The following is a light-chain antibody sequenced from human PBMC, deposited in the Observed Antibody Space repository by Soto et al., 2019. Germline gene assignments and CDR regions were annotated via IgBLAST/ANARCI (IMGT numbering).Light chain of an antibody. V-gene: IGKV3-20*01. CDR3: QQSYSTPQT. CDR2: GAS. Sequence: EIVLTQSPGTLSLSPGERATLSCRASQSVSNNYLAWYQQKPGQAPRLLIYGASNRATGIPDRISGSGSGTDFTLTISSLQPEDFATYYCQQSYSTPQTFGQGTKVDIK. CDR1: QSVSNNY. J-gene: IGKJ1*01.